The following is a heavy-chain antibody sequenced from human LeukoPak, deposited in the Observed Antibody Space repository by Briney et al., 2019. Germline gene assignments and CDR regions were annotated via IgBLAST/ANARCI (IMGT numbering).Heavy chain of an antibody. Sequence: GGSLRLSCVASGFSFSNYWMHWVRQAPGKGLVWVSRINTDGSATDYADSVKGRFTISRDNSKNTLYLQMNSLRAEDTAVYYCAKVSSSTTPYYMDVWGKGTTVTVSS. CDR2: INTDGSAT. J-gene: IGHJ6*03. CDR3: AKVSSSTTPYYMDV. V-gene: IGHV3-74*01. D-gene: IGHD2-2*01. CDR1: GFSFSNYW.